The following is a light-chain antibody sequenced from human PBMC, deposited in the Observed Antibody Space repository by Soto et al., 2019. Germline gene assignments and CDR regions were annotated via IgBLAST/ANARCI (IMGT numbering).Light chain of an antibody. CDR1: SSDVGAYNY. J-gene: IGLJ2*01. V-gene: IGLV2-14*01. CDR3: SSYTSSNTLV. Sequence: QSALTQPASVSGSPGQSITISCTGTSSDVGAYNYVSWYQQHPGKATILMIFEVSDRPSGVSNRFSGSKSGNTASLTISGLQAEDEADYYFSSYTSSNTLVFGGGTEVTVL. CDR2: EVS.